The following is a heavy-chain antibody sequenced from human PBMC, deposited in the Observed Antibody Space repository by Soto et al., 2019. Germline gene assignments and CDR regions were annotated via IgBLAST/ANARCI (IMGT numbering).Heavy chain of an antibody. V-gene: IGHV1-69*01. D-gene: IGHD1-26*01. CDR3: ARGVFSGSYFAY. J-gene: IGHJ4*02. CDR2: IVPISGTA. CDR1: GGTLSSSP. Sequence: QAQLVQSVAEVKNPGSSVRVSCQAAGGTLSSSPVISWVRQAPGQGLEWMGGIVPISGTANYAQMFHGRVTITAYESTITVYMDLHSLRSEYTVVYYCARGVFSGSYFAYWGQGTLVTVSS.